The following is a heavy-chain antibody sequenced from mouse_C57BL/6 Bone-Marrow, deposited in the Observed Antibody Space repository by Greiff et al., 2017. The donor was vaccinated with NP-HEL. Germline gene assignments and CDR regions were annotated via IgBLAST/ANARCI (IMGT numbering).Heavy chain of an antibody. V-gene: IGHV1-15*01. CDR2: IAPETGGS. D-gene: IGHD1-1*01. J-gene: IGHJ1*03. Sequence: VQLQQSGAELVRPGASVTLSCKASGYTFTDYEMHWVKQTPVHGLEWIGAIAPETGGSAYNPKVKGKAILTAEKSSSTAYMELRSLTSEDSAVYYCTRDYGSSYGYFDVWGTGTTVTVSS. CDR1: GYTFTDYE. CDR3: TRDYGSSYGYFDV.